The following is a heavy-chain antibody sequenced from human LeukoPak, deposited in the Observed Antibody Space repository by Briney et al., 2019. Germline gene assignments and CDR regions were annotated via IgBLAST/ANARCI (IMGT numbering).Heavy chain of an antibody. D-gene: IGHD2/OR15-2a*01. CDR1: GFSFRSYN. CDR3: ARGAKYPENWFDP. J-gene: IGHJ5*02. V-gene: IGHV3-21*01. CDR2: ISSSSSYI. Sequence: GGSLRLSCAASGFSFRSYNMNWVRQAPGKGLEWISSISSSSSYIYYADSVKGRFTISRDNAKNSLYLQMNSLRAEDTAVYYCARGAKYPENWFDPWGQGTLVTVSS.